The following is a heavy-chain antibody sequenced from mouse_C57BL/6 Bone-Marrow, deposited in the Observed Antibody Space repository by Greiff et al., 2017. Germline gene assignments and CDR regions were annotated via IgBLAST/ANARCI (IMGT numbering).Heavy chain of an antibody. CDR3: TTRDYGSMWFAY. Sequence: VQLQQSGAELVRPGASVKLSCTASGFNIKDDYMHWVKQRPEQGLEWIGWIDPENGDTEYASKFQGKATITADTSSNTAYLQLSSLTSEDTAVYYCTTRDYGSMWFAYWGQGTLVTVSA. V-gene: IGHV14-4*01. CDR2: IDPENGDT. J-gene: IGHJ3*01. CDR1: GFNIKDDY. D-gene: IGHD1-1*01.